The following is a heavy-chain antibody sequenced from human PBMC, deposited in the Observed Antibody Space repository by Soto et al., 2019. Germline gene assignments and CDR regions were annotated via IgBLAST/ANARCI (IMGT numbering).Heavy chain of an antibody. V-gene: IGHV4-39*01. J-gene: IGHJ4*02. D-gene: IGHD2-15*01. CDR3: AKVVVGAPRHPDFDS. CDR1: GGSINNGDYF. Sequence: SETLSLTCTVSGGSINNGDYFWGWIRQPPGKGLEWIGSVYHSGTTNYNPSLKSRVTISVDTSKNQFSLNLRSVTAADTAVYYCAKVVVGAPRHPDFDSWGQGTLVTVSS. CDR2: VYHSGTT.